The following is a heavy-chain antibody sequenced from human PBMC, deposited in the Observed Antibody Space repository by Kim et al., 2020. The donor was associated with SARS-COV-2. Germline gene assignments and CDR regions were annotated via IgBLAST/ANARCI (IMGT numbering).Heavy chain of an antibody. J-gene: IGHJ4*02. V-gene: IGHV3-30*03. Sequence: GGSLRRSCAASGFTFSNYGMHWVRQAPGKGLEWVAHTSYDESNKYYADSVEGRFTISRDNSKNTLYLQMNTLRVDDTAVYYCAREGSSGSFPDSWGQGTRVTVSS. CDR3: AREGSSGSFPDS. D-gene: IGHD3-10*01. CDR2: TSYDESNK. CDR1: GFTFSNYG.